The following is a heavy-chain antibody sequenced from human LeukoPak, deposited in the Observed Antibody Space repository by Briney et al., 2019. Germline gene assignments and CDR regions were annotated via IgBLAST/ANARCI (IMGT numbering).Heavy chain of an antibody. V-gene: IGHV3-33*01. D-gene: IGHD5-18*01. CDR2: IWYDGSNK. J-gene: IGHJ3*01. CDR3: ARVWDSYGGTDAFDF. Sequence: GGSLRLSCAASGFTFSSYGMHWDRQAPGKGLEWEAVIWYDGSNKYYADSMKGRFTISRDNSKNTLYLQMNSLRAEDTAVYYCARVWDSYGGTDAFDFWGQGTMVTVSS. CDR1: GFTFSSYG.